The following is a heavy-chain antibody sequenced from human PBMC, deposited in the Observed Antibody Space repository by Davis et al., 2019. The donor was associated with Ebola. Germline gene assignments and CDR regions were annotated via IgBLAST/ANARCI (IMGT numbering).Heavy chain of an antibody. D-gene: IGHD1-1*01. Sequence: MPSETLSLTCTVSGGSISSYYWSWIRQPPGKGLEWIGYIYYSGSTNYNPSLKSRVTISVDTSKSQFSLRLSSVTAADTAMYYCAKYAWNVGSFDSWGQGTLVTVSS. CDR3: AKYAWNVGSFDS. V-gene: IGHV4-59*08. J-gene: IGHJ4*02. CDR2: IYYSGST. CDR1: GGSISSYY.